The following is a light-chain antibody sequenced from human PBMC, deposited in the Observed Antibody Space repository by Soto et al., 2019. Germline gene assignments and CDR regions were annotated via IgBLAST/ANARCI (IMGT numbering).Light chain of an antibody. CDR2: GAS. CDR1: LAISNY. J-gene: IGKJ1*01. V-gene: IGKV1-27*01. CDR3: QRYNTVPWT. Sequence: DIQMTQSPSSLSAFVGDRVTITCRASLAISNYLAWYQQKPGKVPKLLIYGASTFQSGVPSRFAGSGSGTEFSLTITSLQPEDVATYYCQRYNTVPWTFGQGTKVEIK.